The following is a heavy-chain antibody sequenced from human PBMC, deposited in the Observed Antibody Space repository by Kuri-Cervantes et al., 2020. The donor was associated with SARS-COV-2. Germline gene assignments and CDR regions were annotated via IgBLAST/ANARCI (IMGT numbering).Heavy chain of an antibody. J-gene: IGHJ6*03. CDR2: ISGSGGST. D-gene: IGHD6-13*01. V-gene: IGHV3-23*01. CDR1: GFAFSKHA. CDR3: SISSSSVYYYYMDV. Sequence: SCAAAGFAFSKHAMNWFRLTPGKGLEWVSAISGSGGSTYYADSVKGRFTISRDNSKNTLYLQMNSLRAEDTAVYYCSISSSSVYYYYMDVWGKGTTVTVSS.